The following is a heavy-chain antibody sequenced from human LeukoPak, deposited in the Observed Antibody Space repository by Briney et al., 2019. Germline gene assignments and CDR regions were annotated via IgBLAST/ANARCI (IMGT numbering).Heavy chain of an antibody. Sequence: GGSLRLSCAASGFTFSSYAMHWVRQAPGKGLEWVAVISYDGSNKYYADSVKGRFTISRDNSKNTLYLQMNSLRAEDTAVYYCARSLSGDYDSSGYGYWGQGTLVTVSS. CDR3: ARSLSGDYDSSGYGY. CDR2: ISYDGSNK. V-gene: IGHV3-30*04. D-gene: IGHD3-22*01. CDR1: GFTFSSYA. J-gene: IGHJ4*02.